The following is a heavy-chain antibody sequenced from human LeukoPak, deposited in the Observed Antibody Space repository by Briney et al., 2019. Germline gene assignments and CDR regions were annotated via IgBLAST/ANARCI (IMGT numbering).Heavy chain of an antibody. CDR3: ARDRSSSAAPSLSY. V-gene: IGHV3-48*02. CDR1: GFTFSSYA. J-gene: IGHJ4*02. D-gene: IGHD6-13*01. CDR2: ITSGSSI. Sequence: GGSLRLSCAASGFTFSSYAMSWVRQAPGKGLEWVSYITSGSSIYYANSVKGRFTISRDNAKNSLYLQMNSLRDEDTAVYYCARDRSSSAAPSLSYWGQGALVTVSS.